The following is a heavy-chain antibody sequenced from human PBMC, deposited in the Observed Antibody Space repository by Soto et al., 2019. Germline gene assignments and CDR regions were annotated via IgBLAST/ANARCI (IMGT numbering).Heavy chain of an antibody. CDR1: GGSISSGGYS. J-gene: IGHJ3*01. CDR2: IYHSGST. D-gene: IGHD4-17*01. CDR3: ARRWGDAFDF. Sequence: PSETLSLTCAVYGGSISSGGYSWSWIRQPPGKGLEWIGYIYHSGSTYYNTSLKSRVTISVDRSKNQFSLKLSSVTAADTAVYYCARRWGDAFDFWGQGTMVT. V-gene: IGHV4-30-2*02.